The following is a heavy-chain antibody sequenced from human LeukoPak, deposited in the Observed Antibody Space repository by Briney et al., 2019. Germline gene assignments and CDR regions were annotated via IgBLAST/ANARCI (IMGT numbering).Heavy chain of an antibody. CDR1: GASIFSYY. J-gene: IGHJ2*01. CDR2: IYSNGIT. Sequence: SETLSLTCTVSGASIFSYYWNWIRQSPGKGLEWIGFIYSNGITSYNPSLRSRGSISIATSRNQFSLRLTSLTAADTAIYYCARRAYYDSSGYNPTAGYFDLWGRGTLVTVSS. CDR3: ARRAYYDSSGYNPTAGYFDL. V-gene: IGHV4-4*08. D-gene: IGHD3-22*01.